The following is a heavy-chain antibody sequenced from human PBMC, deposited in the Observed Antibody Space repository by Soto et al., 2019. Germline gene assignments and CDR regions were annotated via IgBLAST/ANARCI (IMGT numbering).Heavy chain of an antibody. V-gene: IGHV3-7*01. J-gene: IGHJ1*01. Sequence: EVPLVESGGCLVQPGGSLRLSCTASGFTFRTYWMNWVRQAPGKGLEWVASIKGDGSEKYYVDPVKGRFSISRDNARNSLYLQMNSRRSEDTAGYYCSTSLIRGQGAMVTVSS. CDR1: GFTFRTYW. CDR3: STSLI. CDR2: IKGDGSEK. D-gene: IGHD6-6*01.